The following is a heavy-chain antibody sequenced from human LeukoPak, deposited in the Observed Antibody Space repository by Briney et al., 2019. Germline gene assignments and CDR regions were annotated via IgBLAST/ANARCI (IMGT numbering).Heavy chain of an antibody. Sequence: GGSLRLSCASSGFNFGAYWMSWVRQAPGKGLEWVATIKQDESEKYYVDSVKGRFTISRDNAKNSLYLQMNSLRAEDTAVYYCARGRIVGATKDLFFDYWGQGTLVTVSS. J-gene: IGHJ4*02. CDR1: GFNFGAYW. CDR3: ARGRIVGATKDLFFDY. CDR2: IKQDESEK. D-gene: IGHD1-26*01. V-gene: IGHV3-7*01.